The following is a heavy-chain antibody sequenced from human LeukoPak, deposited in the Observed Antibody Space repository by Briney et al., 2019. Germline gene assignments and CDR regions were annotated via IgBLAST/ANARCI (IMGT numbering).Heavy chain of an antibody. Sequence: ASVKVSCKASGYTFTGYYMHWVRQAPGQGLEWMGWINPNSGGTNYAQKFQGRVTMTRDTSISTAYMELSRLRSDDTAVYYCARSPYHYGSGSYFYYFDYWGQGTLVTVSS. CDR2: INPNSGGT. J-gene: IGHJ4*02. CDR3: ARSPYHYGSGSYFYYFDY. D-gene: IGHD3-10*01. CDR1: GYTFTGYY. V-gene: IGHV1-2*02.